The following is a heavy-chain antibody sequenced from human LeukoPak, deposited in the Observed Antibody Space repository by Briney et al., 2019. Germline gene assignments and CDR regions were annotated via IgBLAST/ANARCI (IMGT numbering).Heavy chain of an antibody. D-gene: IGHD2-15*01. V-gene: IGHV4-34*01. J-gene: IGHJ4*02. CDR1: GGSFSGYY. CDR3: ARRRPRIVVVVAATGVYFDY. CDR2: INHSGST. Sequence: KASETLSLTCAVYGGSFSGYYWSWIRQPPGKGLEWIGEINHSGSTNYNPSLKSRVTISVDTSKNQFSLKLSSVTAADTAVYYCARRRPRIVVVVAATGVYFDYWGQGTLVTVSS.